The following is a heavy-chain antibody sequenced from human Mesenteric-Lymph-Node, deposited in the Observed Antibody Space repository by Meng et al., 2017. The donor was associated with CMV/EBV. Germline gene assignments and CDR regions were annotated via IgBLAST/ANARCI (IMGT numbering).Heavy chain of an antibody. CDR3: TTEYNIWYNGRHSRGY. CDR2: IKSRSDGGTT. CDR1: FTFSNAW. V-gene: IGHV3-15*01. Sequence: FTFSNAWMSWVRQAPGKGLEWVGRIKSRSDGGTTDYAGPVKGRFTISRDDSKKTLYLQMNSLKTEDTAVYYCTTEYNIWYNGRHSRGYWGQGTLVTVSS. D-gene: IGHD1-26*01. J-gene: IGHJ4*02.